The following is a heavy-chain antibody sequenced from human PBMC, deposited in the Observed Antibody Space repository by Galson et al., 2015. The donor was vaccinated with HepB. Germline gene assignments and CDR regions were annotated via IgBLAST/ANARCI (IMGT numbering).Heavy chain of an antibody. Sequence: SVKVSCKASGYTFTSYGISWVRQAPGQGLEWMGWISAYNGNTNYAQKLQGRVTMTTDTSTSTAYMELRSLRSDDTAVYYCARETPISDDEPQGYYYYGMDVWGQGTTVTVSS. V-gene: IGHV1-18*04. D-gene: IGHD5-12*01. J-gene: IGHJ6*02. CDR1: GYTFTSYG. CDR3: ARETPISDDEPQGYYYYGMDV. CDR2: ISAYNGNT.